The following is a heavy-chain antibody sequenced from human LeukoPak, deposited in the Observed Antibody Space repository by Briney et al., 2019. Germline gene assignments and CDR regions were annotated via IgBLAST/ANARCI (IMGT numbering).Heavy chain of an antibody. CDR1: GGSISSGGYY. J-gene: IGHJ4*02. CDR2: IYYSGST. V-gene: IGHV4-31*03. Sequence: SQTLSLTCTVSGGSISSGGYYWSWIRQHPGTGLEWIGYIYYSGSTYYNPSLKSRVTISVDTSKNQFSLKLSSVTAADTAVYYCALSLGVRGVLDYWGQGTLVTVSS. CDR3: ALSLGVRGVLDY. D-gene: IGHD3-10*01.